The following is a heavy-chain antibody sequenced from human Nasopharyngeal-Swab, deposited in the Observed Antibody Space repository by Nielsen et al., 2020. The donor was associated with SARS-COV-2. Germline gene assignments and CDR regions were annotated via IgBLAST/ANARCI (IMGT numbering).Heavy chain of an antibody. CDR3: ARRSSIAAYYYYMDV. CDR2: IYPGDSDT. J-gene: IGHJ6*03. Sequence: GESLKISCKGSGYSFTSYWIGCVRQMPGKGLEWMGIIYPGDSDTRYSPSFQGQVTISADKSISTAYLQWSSLKASDTAMYYCARRSSIAAYYYYMDVWGKGTTVTVSS. D-gene: IGHD6-25*01. CDR1: GYSFTSYW. V-gene: IGHV5-51*01.